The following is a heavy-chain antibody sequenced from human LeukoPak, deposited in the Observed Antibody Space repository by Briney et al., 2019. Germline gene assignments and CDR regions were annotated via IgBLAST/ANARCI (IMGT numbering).Heavy chain of an antibody. CDR2: INTNTGNP. CDR3: ARGPLTLGFDP. J-gene: IGHJ5*02. CDR1: GYTFTSYA. V-gene: IGHV7-4-1*02. Sequence: RASVKVSCKASGYTFTSYAMNWVRRAPGQGLEWMGWINTNTGNPTYAQGFTGRFVFSLDTSVSTAYLQISSLKAEDTAVYYCARGPLTLGFDPWGQGTLVTVSS. D-gene: IGHD3-16*01.